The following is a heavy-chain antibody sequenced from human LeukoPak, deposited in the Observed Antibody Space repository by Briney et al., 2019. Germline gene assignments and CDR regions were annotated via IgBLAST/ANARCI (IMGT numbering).Heavy chain of an antibody. Sequence: SETLSLTCTVSGGSISSGGYYWSWIRQHPGKGLEWIGYIYYSGSTNYNPSLKSRVTISVDTSKNQFSLKLSSVTAADTAVYYCARDLGSGSYHNGGNWFDPWGQGTLVTVSS. V-gene: IGHV4-61*08. CDR3: ARDLGSGSYHNGGNWFDP. CDR1: GGSISSGGYY. CDR2: IYYSGST. D-gene: IGHD3-10*01. J-gene: IGHJ5*02.